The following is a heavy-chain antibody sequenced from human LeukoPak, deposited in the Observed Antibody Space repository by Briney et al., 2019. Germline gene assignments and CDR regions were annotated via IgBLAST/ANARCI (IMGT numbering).Heavy chain of an antibody. D-gene: IGHD5-18*01. CDR2: IKQGGSEK. CDR3: ARDDVDTAMVSYYYGMDV. Sequence: GGSLRLSCAASGFTFSSYWMSWVRQAPGKGLEWVANIKQGGSEKYYVDSVKGRFTISRDNAKNSLYLQMNSLRAEDTAVYYCARDDVDTAMVSYYYGMDVWGQGTTVTVSS. CDR1: GFTFSSYW. V-gene: IGHV3-7*01. J-gene: IGHJ6*02.